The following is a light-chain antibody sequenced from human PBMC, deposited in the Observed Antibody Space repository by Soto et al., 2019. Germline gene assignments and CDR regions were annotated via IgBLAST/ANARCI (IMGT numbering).Light chain of an antibody. V-gene: IGKV3-20*01. CDR3: QQYTASSWT. CDR1: QSSGSNF. Sequence: DIVLTQSPGTLSLSPGERATLSCKTSQSSGSNFLAWYQHKPGQAPRLLIYASSNRATGIPDRFTGSASGTDFTLTISRLEPEDFAVYYCQQYTASSWTFGQGTKVDIK. J-gene: IGKJ1*01. CDR2: ASS.